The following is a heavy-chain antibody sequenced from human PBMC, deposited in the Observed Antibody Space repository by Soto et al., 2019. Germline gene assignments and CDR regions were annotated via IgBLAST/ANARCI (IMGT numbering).Heavy chain of an antibody. CDR3: ARGASAVGVSAEKSNWFDP. CDR1: GVTFSNYG. CDR2: IWSDGSNR. J-gene: IGHJ5*02. V-gene: IGHV3-33*01. Sequence: GGSLRLSCAASGVTFSNYGMHWVRQAPGRGLEWVAVIWSDGSNRYYAESVRGRFTISRDNSKNTLYLQMNGLRAEDTAVYSCARGASAVGVSAEKSNWFDPWGQGTLVTVSS. D-gene: IGHD2-2*01.